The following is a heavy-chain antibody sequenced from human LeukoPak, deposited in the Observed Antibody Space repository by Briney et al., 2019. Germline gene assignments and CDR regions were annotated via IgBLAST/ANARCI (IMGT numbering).Heavy chain of an antibody. J-gene: IGHJ4*02. Sequence: GGSLRLSCAASGFTFSDYSMNWVRQAPGKGLEWVASISSSSPYIYYTDSVKGRFTISRDNAKNSLYLQMNSLRAEDTAVYYCAQISIWGQGTLVTVSS. CDR1: GFTFSDYS. V-gene: IGHV3-21*01. CDR2: ISSSSPYI. CDR3: AQISI. D-gene: IGHD2/OR15-2a*01.